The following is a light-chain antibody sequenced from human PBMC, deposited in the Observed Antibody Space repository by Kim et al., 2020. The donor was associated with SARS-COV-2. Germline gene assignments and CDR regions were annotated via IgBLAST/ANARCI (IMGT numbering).Light chain of an antibody. J-gene: IGKJ1*01. V-gene: IGKV3-15*01. CDR3: QQYSNWPPWT. CDR2: GAS. Sequence: PGERATRSCRASQSVSSNLAWYQQKPGQAPRLLIYGASTRATGIPARFSGSGSGTEITLTISSLQSEDFAVYYCQQYSNWPPWTFGQGTKVDIK. CDR1: QSVSSN.